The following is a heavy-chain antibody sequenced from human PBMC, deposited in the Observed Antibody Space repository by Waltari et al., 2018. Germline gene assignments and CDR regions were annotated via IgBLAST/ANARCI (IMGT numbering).Heavy chain of an antibody. Sequence: QVQLQESGPGLVKPSETLSLTCTVSGGSISSYYWSWIRQPPGKGLEWIGYIYYSGGTNYTPSLKSRVTISVDTSKNQFSLKLSSVTAADTAVYYCARGGGVVAAKADYWGQGTLVTVSS. CDR2: IYYSGGT. J-gene: IGHJ4*02. CDR1: GGSISSYY. V-gene: IGHV4-59*01. CDR3: ARGGGVVAAKADY. D-gene: IGHD2-15*01.